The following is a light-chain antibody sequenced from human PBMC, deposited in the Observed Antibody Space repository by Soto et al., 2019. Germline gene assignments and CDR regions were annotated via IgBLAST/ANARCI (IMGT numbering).Light chain of an antibody. Sequence: IVLPQSPGTLSLSPGERATLSCRAGQSVSSNYLDWYXQNXXXAPRLXIYAAYSRATGTPERYSGSGWGTDSTLTISRLEPEDFAVYYCRHFVNSRTWTFRQGTEVDI. CDR3: RHFVNSRTWT. V-gene: IGKV3-20*01. CDR1: QSVSSNY. J-gene: IGKJ1*01. CDR2: AAY.